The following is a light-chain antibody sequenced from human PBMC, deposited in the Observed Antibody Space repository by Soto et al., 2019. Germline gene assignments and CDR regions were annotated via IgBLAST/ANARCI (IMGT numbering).Light chain of an antibody. CDR1: RSNIGNNY. Sequence: QSVLTQPPSVSAAPGQKVTVSCSGSRSNIGNNYVSWYQHLPGTAPKLLIYDNDKRPSGSPDRFSASKSGTSATLGITGLQTGDEADYYCEAWDSSLSAGVFGGGTKLTVL. J-gene: IGLJ3*02. V-gene: IGLV1-51*01. CDR3: EAWDSSLSAGV. CDR2: DND.